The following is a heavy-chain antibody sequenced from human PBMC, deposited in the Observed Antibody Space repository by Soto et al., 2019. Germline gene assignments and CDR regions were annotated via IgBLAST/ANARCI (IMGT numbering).Heavy chain of an antibody. CDR3: ARVYCSGGICYSSRVPWYFDL. CDR1: GYTFTSYD. CDR2: MNPNSGNT. Sequence: QVQLVQSGAEVKKPGASVKVSCKASGYTFTSYDINWVRQATGQGLEWMGWMNPNSGNTGYAQKFQGRFTMTTSTSISTAYMKLSSLRSEDTAVYYCARVYCSGGICYSSRVPWYFDLCGSRILVTASS. D-gene: IGHD2-15*01. J-gene: IGHJ2*01. V-gene: IGHV1-8*01.